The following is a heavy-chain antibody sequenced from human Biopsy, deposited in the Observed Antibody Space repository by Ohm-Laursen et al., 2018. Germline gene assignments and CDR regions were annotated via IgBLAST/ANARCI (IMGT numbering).Heavy chain of an antibody. D-gene: IGHD3-16*01. Sequence: SLRLSCAASGFIFDDYDMHWVRQAPGRGLEWVSRINRDSDTADYVDSVRGRFTISRDNARKTLFLQMNSLRPEDTALYYCVKDRGGARASFHYWGQGIRVAVSS. CDR3: VKDRGGARASFHY. V-gene: IGHV3-9*01. CDR1: GFIFDDYD. J-gene: IGHJ4*02. CDR2: INRDSDTA.